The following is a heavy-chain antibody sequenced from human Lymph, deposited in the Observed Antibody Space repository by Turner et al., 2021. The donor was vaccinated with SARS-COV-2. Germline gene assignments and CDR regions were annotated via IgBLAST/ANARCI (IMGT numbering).Heavy chain of an antibody. CDR2: ISYDGSNR. J-gene: IGHJ3*02. V-gene: IGHV3-30-3*01. CDR3: ARDFPPQDGYNPAGGFDI. CDR1: GFTFSSYA. Sequence: QVQLVESGGGVVQPGRSRRLSCAASGFTFSSYAMDWVRQAPGKGLEWVAVISYDGSNRHYADSVKGRFTISRDNSKNTLYLQMNSLRAEDTAVYYCARDFPPQDGYNPAGGFDIWGQGTMVTVSS. D-gene: IGHD5-12*01.